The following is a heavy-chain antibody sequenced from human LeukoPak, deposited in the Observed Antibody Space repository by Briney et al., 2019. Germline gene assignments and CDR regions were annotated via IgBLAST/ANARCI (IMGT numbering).Heavy chain of an antibody. CDR2: INHSGST. Sequence: LRLSCAASGFTFSSYGMHWIRQPPGKGLEWIGEINHSGSTKHNPSLKSRVTISVDTSKNQFSLKLSSVTAADTAVYYCARGYGDYLSYCFDYWGQMALVTVSS. CDR3: ARGYGDYLSYCFDY. CDR1: GFTFSSYG. V-gene: IGHV4-34*01. J-gene: IGHJ4*02. D-gene: IGHD4-17*01.